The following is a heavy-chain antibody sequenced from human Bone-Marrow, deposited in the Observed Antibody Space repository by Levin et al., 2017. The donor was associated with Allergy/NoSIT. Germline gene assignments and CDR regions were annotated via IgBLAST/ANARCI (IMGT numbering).Heavy chain of an antibody. CDR3: ARDSEPSYYYGSGSYSHSDY. J-gene: IGHJ4*02. D-gene: IGHD3-10*01. CDR1: GYSFTSLG. Sequence: ASVKVSCKASGYSFTSLGLSWVRQAPGQGLEWMGIINPSGGRTTYAQKFQGRVTMTRDTSTSTVYMEVSSLRSEDTAVYYCARDSEPSYYYGSGSYSHSDYWGQGTLVTVSS. CDR2: INPSGGRT. V-gene: IGHV1-46*01.